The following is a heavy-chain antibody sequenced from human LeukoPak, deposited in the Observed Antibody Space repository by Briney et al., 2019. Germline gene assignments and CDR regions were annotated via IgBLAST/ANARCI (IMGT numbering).Heavy chain of an antibody. CDR2: ISSSSSTI. CDR1: GFTSSSYS. D-gene: IGHD3-22*01. Sequence: PGGSLRVSCAASGFTSSSYSMNWVRQAPGKGLEWVSYISSSSSTIYYADSVKGRFTISRDNAKNSLYLQMNSLRDEDTAVYYCAREGDWGYYLYYFDYWGQGTLVTVSS. J-gene: IGHJ4*02. V-gene: IGHV3-48*02. CDR3: AREGDWGYYLYYFDY.